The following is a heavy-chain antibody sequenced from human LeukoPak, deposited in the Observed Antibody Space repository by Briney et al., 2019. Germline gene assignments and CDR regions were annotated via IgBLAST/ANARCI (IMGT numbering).Heavy chain of an antibody. D-gene: IGHD4-11*01. CDR3: ARDYSNDAWFDP. J-gene: IGHJ5*02. Sequence: ASVKVSCKASGYTFTGYYMHWLRQAPGQGLEWMGWINPNSGGTNYAQKFQGRVTMTRDTSISTAYMELSRLRSDDTAVYYCARDYSNDAWFDPWGQGTLVTVSS. V-gene: IGHV1-2*02. CDR2: INPNSGGT. CDR1: GYTFTGYY.